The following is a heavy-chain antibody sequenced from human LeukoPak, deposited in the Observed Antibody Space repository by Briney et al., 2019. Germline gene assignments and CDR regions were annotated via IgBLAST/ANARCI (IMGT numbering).Heavy chain of an antibody. CDR2: ITSDGSST. Sequence: GGSLRLSCPASGFTFSGFWMHWVRQTPGKGLVGVSRITSDGSSTNYADSVKGRFTISRDNAKKTLYLQMDSLRAEDMAVYYCARGGWRGLDGYFDLWGRGTLVTVSS. CDR3: ARGGWRGLDGYFDL. V-gene: IGHV3-74*01. CDR1: GFTFSGFW. J-gene: IGHJ2*01. D-gene: IGHD6-19*01.